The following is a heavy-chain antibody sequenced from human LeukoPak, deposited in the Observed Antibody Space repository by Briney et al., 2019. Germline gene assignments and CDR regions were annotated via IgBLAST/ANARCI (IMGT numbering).Heavy chain of an antibody. CDR1: GFTFSSYE. CDR3: AKATRGYCSGATCYDFDY. CDR2: ISSSGSTI. Sequence: GGSLRLSCAASGFTFSSYEMNWVRQAPGKGLEWVSYISSSGSTIYYADSVKGRFTISRDNAKNTLYLQMNSLRAEDAAIYYCAKATRGYCSGATCYDFDYWGQGTLVTVFS. J-gene: IGHJ4*02. V-gene: IGHV3-48*03. D-gene: IGHD2-15*01.